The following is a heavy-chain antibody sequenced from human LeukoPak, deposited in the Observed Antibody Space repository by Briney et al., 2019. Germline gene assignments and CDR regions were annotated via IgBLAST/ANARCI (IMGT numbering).Heavy chain of an antibody. CDR3: ARSLYDLSPSPGVGWFDP. CDR2: ISAYNGNT. D-gene: IGHD3-3*01. V-gene: IGHV1-18*01. J-gene: IGHJ5*02. Sequence: ASVKVSCKASGYTFTSYGISWVRQAPGQGLEWMGWISAYNGNTNYAQKLQGRVTMTTDTSTSTAYMELRSLRSDDTAVYYCARSLYDLSPSPGVGWFDPWGQGTLVTVSS. CDR1: GYTFTSYG.